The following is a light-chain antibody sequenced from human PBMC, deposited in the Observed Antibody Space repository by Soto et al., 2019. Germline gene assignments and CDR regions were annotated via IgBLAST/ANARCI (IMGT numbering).Light chain of an antibody. CDR1: TGAVTSGYY. V-gene: IGLV7-43*01. J-gene: IGLJ3*02. CDR3: LLYYAAAPV. Sequence: QTVVTQEPSLTVSPGGTVTLTCASSTGAVTSGYYPNWFQQKPGQAPRALIYSTSNKQSWTPARFSGSLLGGKAALTLSGVQPEDAAEYYCLLYYAAAPVFGGGTKVTVL. CDR2: STS.